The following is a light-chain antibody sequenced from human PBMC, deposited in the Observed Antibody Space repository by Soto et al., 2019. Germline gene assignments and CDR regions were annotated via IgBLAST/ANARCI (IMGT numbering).Light chain of an antibody. J-gene: IGKJ1*01. Sequence: EIVMTQSPATLSVSPGERATLSCRASQSVSSNLAWYQQKPGQAPRLLIYGTSTRATGIPDRFSGSGSGTDFTLAISRLEPEDFAVYCCHQFGDSPQTFGQGTKVDIK. V-gene: IGKV3D-15*01. CDR2: GTS. CDR3: HQFGDSPQT. CDR1: QSVSSN.